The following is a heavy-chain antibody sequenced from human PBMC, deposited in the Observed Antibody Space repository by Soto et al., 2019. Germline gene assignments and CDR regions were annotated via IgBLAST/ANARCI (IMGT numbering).Heavy chain of an antibody. D-gene: IGHD3-10*01. J-gene: IGHJ4*02. CDR1: GFTFSSYE. CDR2: ISSSGSTI. Sequence: HPGGSLRLSCAASGFTFSSYEMNWVRQAPGKGLEWVSYISSSGSTIYYADSVKGRFTISRDNAKNSLYLQMNSLRAEDTAVYYCARAAWFPYLSFYWGQGALVTVSS. CDR3: ARAAWFPYLSFY. V-gene: IGHV3-48*03.